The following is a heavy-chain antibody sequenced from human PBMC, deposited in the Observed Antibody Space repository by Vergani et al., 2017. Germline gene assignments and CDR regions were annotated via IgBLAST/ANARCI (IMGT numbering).Heavy chain of an antibody. J-gene: IGHJ5*02. CDR2: ISGSGGST. CDR1: GFTFSSYA. D-gene: IGHD5-12*01. V-gene: IGHV3-23*01. Sequence: EVQLLESGGGLVQPGGSLRLSCAASGFTFSSYAMSWVRQAPGKGLEWVSAISGSGGSTYYADSVKGWFTISRDNSKNSLCLQMNSLRAEDTAVYYCARDPDGGYGGWFDPWGQGTLVTVSS. CDR3: ARDPDGGYGGWFDP.